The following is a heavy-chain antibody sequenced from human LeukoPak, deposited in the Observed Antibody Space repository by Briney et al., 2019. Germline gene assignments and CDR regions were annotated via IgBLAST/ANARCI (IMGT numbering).Heavy chain of an antibody. V-gene: IGHV4-4*07. CDR3: AMTYYYDSSGYYYSDY. J-gene: IGHJ4*02. CDR1: GGSISSYY. D-gene: IGHD3-22*01. Sequence: SETLSLTCTVSGGSISSYYWSWLRQPAGKGLEWIGRIYTSGSTNYNPSLKSRVTMSVDTSKNQFSLKLSSVTAADTAVYYCAMTYYYDSSGYYYSDYWGQGTLVTVSS. CDR2: IYTSGST.